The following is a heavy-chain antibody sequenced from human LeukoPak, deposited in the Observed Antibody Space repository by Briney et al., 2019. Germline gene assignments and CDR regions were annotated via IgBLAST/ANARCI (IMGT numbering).Heavy chain of an antibody. CDR2: IKQDGSEK. J-gene: IGHJ5*02. V-gene: IGHV3-7*01. Sequence: GGSLRLSCAASGFTFSSYWMSWVRQAPGKGLEWVANIKQDGSEKYYVDSVKGRFTISRDNAKNSLYLQMNSLRAEDTAVYYCARERRYSGSLRNWFDPWGQGTLVTVSS. CDR3: ARERRYSGSLRNWFDP. CDR1: GFTFSSYW. D-gene: IGHD1-26*01.